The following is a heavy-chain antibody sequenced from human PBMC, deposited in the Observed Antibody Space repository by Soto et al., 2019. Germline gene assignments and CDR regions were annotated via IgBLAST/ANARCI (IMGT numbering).Heavy chain of an antibody. V-gene: IGHV1-2*02. J-gene: IGHJ4*02. D-gene: IGHD3-3*01. CDR1: GCTFAEVY. CDR2: MNPNTGGA. CDR3: ATSPYDDFCSGSF. Sequence: ASVKVSRKTSGCTFAEVYIHWVRQAPGQGFEWMGWMNPNTGGAVYAQKFLGRVAMTRETSLSTAYKELSRLSSNDTAVYFCATSPYDDFCSGSFCGQGTLVTVSS.